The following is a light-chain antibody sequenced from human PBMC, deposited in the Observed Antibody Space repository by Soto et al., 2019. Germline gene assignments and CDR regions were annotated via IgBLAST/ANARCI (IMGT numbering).Light chain of an antibody. Sequence: QSARKEAASGKGFPARGMRIYYKGNSSDVGAYGYVSWYQQHPDKAPKLMIYEVSNRPSGVSNRFSGSKSVNTATLTISGLQAEDGADYYCSSYTTSNTRVFGTGTKVTVL. J-gene: IGLJ1*01. CDR2: EVS. CDR3: SSYTTSNTRV. V-gene: IGLV2-14*03. CDR1: SSDVGAYGY.